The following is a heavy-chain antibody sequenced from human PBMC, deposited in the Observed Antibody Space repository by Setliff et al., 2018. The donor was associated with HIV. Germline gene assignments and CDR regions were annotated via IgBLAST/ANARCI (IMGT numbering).Heavy chain of an antibody. CDR2: LYYSGST. V-gene: IGHV4-59*01. D-gene: IGHD5-12*01. CDR1: GASIRSYY. CDR3: ARIPWVATLWGGAFDL. J-gene: IGHJ3*01. Sequence: SETLSLTCIVSGASIRSYYWAWVRQSPGRGLQYLGHLYYSGSTNYNPSLKSRITMSMDTSKNQFSLQLSSVTAADTAVYYCARIPWVATLWGGAFDLWGHGTMVTVS.